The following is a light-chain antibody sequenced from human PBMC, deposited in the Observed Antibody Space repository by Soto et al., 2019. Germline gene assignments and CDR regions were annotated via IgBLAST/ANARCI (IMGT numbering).Light chain of an antibody. J-gene: IGLJ2*01. CDR2: DVT. Sequence: QAASVSGSPGQSITISCTGTTSDVGGYNYVSWYQQHPGKVPKLIIYDVTDRPSGVSNRFSGSKSGNTASLTISGLQAEDEADYYCSSYTTRATRIFGGGTKLTVL. V-gene: IGLV2-14*03. CDR1: TSDVGGYNY. CDR3: SSYTTRATRI.